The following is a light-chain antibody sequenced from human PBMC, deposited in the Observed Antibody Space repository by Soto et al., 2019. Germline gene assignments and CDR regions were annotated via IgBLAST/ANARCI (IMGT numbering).Light chain of an antibody. V-gene: IGKV3-11*01. Sequence: EIVLTQSPATLSLSPGERATLSCRASQSVSSYLAWYQQKRGQAPRLLIYDVSDRATGIPARFSGSGSGTDFTLTISSLEPEDFAVYHCQQRSSWPITFGQGTRLEI. CDR1: QSVSSY. CDR2: DVS. CDR3: QQRSSWPIT. J-gene: IGKJ5*01.